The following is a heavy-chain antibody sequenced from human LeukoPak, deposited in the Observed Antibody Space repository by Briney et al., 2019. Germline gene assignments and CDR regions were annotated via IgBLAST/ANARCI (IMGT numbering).Heavy chain of an antibody. Sequence: ASVKVSCKASGYTFTSYYIHWVRQAPGQGLEWMGWIYPNSGGTNFAQKFQGRVTMTRDTSITTAYMELSSLRSDDTAVYYCARESPGSYSSGRDYFDFWGQGTLVTVSS. J-gene: IGHJ4*02. CDR3: ARESPGSYSSGRDYFDF. CDR1: GYTFTSYY. CDR2: IYPNSGGT. D-gene: IGHD6-19*01. V-gene: IGHV1-2*02.